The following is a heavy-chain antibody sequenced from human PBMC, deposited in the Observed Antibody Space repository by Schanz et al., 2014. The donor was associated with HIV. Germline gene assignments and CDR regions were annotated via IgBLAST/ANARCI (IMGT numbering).Heavy chain of an antibody. CDR3: ARDNSGSIDY. V-gene: IGHV3-33*01. CDR1: GFTFSSYA. CDR2: IWYDGNNK. J-gene: IGHJ4*02. Sequence: QVQLVESGGGVVQPGRSLRLSCTASGFTFSSYAIHWVRQAPGKGLEWVAVIWYDGNNKSYADSVKGRFTISRDNSENTLYLQMNSLRAEDTAVYYCARDNSGSIDYWGQGTLVTVSS. D-gene: IGHD3-10*01.